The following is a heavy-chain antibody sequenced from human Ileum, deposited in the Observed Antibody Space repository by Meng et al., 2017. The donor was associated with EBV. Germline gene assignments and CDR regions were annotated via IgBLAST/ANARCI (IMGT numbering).Heavy chain of an antibody. CDR2: IYNSGST. D-gene: IGHD6-19*01. CDR1: GGSVSSGGNY. CDR3: ARDGYSSGSD. Sequence: QGQLKESGPGLVKPSETLSLTCSVSGGSVSSGGNYWSWIRQPPGKGLEWIGYIYNSGSTNYNPSLKSRVTISVDTSKNQFSLKLSSVTAADTAVYYCARDGYSSGSDWGQGTLVTVSS. J-gene: IGHJ4*02. V-gene: IGHV4-61*08.